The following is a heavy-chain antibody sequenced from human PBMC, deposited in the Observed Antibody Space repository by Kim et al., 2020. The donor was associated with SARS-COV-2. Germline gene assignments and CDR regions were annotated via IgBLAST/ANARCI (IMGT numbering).Heavy chain of an antibody. D-gene: IGHD5-12*01. J-gene: IGHJ5*02. V-gene: IGHV1-3*01. CDR2: INAGNGNT. Sequence: ASVKVSCKASGYTFTNYSMHWVRQAPGQRLEWMGWINAGNGNTNYSQKFQGRVTITRDTSAGRAYMELSSLRSEDTAVYYCALVGIVDTGGAWGQGTLVTASS. CDR1: GYTFTNYS. CDR3: ALVGIVDTGGA.